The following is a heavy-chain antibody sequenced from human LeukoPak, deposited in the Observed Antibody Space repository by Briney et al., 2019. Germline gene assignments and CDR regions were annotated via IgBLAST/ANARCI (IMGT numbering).Heavy chain of an antibody. CDR1: GFTFSSYA. J-gene: IGHJ4*02. CDR2: ISGSGGST. CDR3: ARGLYCGGDCSSMGPDY. D-gene: IGHD2-21*02. Sequence: GGSLRLSCAASGFTFSSYAMSWVRQAPGKGLEWVSAISGSGGSTYYADSVKGRFTISRDNAKNSLYLQMNSLRAEDTAVYYCARGLYCGGDCSSMGPDYWGQGTLVTVSS. V-gene: IGHV3-23*01.